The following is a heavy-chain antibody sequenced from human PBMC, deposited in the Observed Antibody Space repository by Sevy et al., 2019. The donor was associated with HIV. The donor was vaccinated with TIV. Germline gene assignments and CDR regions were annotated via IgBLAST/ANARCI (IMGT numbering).Heavy chain of an antibody. CDR1: GFTFSSYA. J-gene: IGHJ6*02. Sequence: GGSLRLSCAASGFTFSSYAMSWVRQAPGKGLEWVSGISGSGGRTVHADTGKGRFTISRDNSKNTLYLQVNSLRAEDTAVYYCAKDRSPYYYYGMDVWGQGTTVTVSS. CDR3: AKDRSPYYYYGMDV. CDR2: ISGSGGRT. D-gene: IGHD3-10*01. V-gene: IGHV3-23*01.